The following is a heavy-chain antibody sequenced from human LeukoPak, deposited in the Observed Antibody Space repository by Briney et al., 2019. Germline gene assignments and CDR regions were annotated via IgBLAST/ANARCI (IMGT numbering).Heavy chain of an antibody. V-gene: IGHV4-4*07. Sequence: SETLSLTCTVSGGSVSSYYWSWIRQPAGKGLEWIGRIYNSGITNYNPSLKSRVTMSMDTSMNQFSLKLRSVTAADTAVYYCARDYGDFPAYYFDYWGQGTLVTVSS. D-gene: IGHD4-17*01. CDR2: IYNSGIT. CDR1: GGSVSSYY. J-gene: IGHJ4*02. CDR3: ARDYGDFPAYYFDY.